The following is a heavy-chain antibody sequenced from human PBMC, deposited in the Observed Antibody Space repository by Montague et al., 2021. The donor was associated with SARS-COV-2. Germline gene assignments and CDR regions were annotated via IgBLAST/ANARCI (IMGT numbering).Heavy chain of an antibody. CDR3: ARHVTFGGVVVALDY. J-gene: IGHJ4*02. CDR2: IFYSGTT. Sequence: SETLSLTCTVSGASISSSENSWGWIRQSPGKGLEWFGSIFYSGTTYFNPSLRSRIAISVDTSKNQFSLKVTSVTAADTAVYYCARHVTFGGVVVALDYWGQGPLVSVS. CDR1: GASISSSENS. D-gene: IGHD3-16*02. V-gene: IGHV4-39*01.